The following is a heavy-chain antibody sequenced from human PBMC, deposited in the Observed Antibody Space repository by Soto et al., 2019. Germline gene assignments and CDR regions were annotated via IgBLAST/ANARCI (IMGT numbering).Heavy chain of an antibody. CDR2: INPSGGST. J-gene: IGHJ3*02. CDR3: ARALRRRXTMVRGVIMGAPDAFDI. CDR1: GYTFTSYY. V-gene: IGHV1-46*01. D-gene: IGHD3-10*01. Sequence: ASVKVSCKASGYTFTSYYMHWVRQAPGQGLEWMGIINPSGGSTSYAQKFQGRVTMTRDTSTSTVYMELSSLRSEDTAVYYCARALRRRXTMVRGVIMGAPDAFDIWGQGTMVTVSS.